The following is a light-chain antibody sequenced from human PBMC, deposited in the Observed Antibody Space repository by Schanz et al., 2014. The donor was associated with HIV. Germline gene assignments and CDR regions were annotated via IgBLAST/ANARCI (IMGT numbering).Light chain of an antibody. Sequence: EIVLTQSPGTLSLSPGERATLSCRASQSVSSNLAWYQQKPGQAPRLLIYGASRRANGIPDRFSGSGSGTDFTLTISRLEPEDFAVYYCQHYGSSFGPGTKVDIK. CDR2: GAS. CDR1: QSVSSN. V-gene: IGKV3-20*01. J-gene: IGKJ3*01. CDR3: QHYGSS.